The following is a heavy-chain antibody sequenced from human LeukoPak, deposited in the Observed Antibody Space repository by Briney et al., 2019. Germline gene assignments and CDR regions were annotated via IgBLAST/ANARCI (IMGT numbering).Heavy chain of an antibody. CDR2: INPNSGGT. CDR1: GYTFTGYY. V-gene: IGHV1-2*02. Sequence: ASVRVSCKASGYTFTGYYMHWVRQAPGQGLEWMGWINPNSGGTNYAQKFQGRVTMTRDTSISTAYMELSRLRSDDTAVYYCARIRKPREPHDAFDIWGQGTMVTVSS. CDR3: ARIRKPREPHDAFDI. D-gene: IGHD1-14*01. J-gene: IGHJ3*02.